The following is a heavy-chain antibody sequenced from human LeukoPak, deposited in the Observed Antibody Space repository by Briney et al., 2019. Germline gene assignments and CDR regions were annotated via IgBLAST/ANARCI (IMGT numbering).Heavy chain of an antibody. CDR1: GGSISSSSYY. D-gene: IGHD3-10*01. CDR3: ARFSPYGSGSYYPRPRWFDP. V-gene: IGHV4-39*07. CDR2: IYYSGST. J-gene: IGHJ5*02. Sequence: SETLSLTCTVSGGSISSSSYYWGWIRQPPGKGLEWIGSIYYSGSTYYNPSLKSRVTISVDTSKNQFSLKLSSVTAADTAVYYCARFSPYGSGSYYPRPRWFDPWGQGTLVTVSS.